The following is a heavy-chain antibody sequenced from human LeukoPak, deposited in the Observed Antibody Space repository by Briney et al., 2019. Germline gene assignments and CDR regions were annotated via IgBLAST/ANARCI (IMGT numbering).Heavy chain of an antibody. V-gene: IGHV3-30*02. CDR3: ARSSASTGYFDY. CDR1: GFTFSGYG. J-gene: IGHJ4*02. D-gene: IGHD3-22*01. Sequence: GSLRLSCAASGFTFSGYGMHWVRQAPGKGLEWVAFIRYDGSNKYYADSVKGRFTISRDNSKNTLYLQMNSLRAEDTAVYYCARSSASTGYFDYWGQGTLVTVSS. CDR2: IRYDGSNK.